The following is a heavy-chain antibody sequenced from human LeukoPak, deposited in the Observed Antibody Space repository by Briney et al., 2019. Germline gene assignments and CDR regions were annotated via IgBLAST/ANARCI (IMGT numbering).Heavy chain of an antibody. CDR1: GYTFTSYY. D-gene: IGHD5-12*01. V-gene: IGHV1-46*01. J-gene: IGHJ4*02. Sequence: GASVKVSCKASGYTFTSYYMHWVRQAPGQGLEWRGIINPIGGSTTYAQKFQGRITMTRYTSTITGHMELSSLRSEDTAVYYCARVPSGYEGSDYWGQGTLVTVSS. CDR2: INPIGGST. CDR3: ARVPSGYEGSDY.